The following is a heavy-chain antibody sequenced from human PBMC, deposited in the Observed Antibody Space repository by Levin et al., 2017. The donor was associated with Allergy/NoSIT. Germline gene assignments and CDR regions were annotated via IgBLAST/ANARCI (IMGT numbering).Heavy chain of an antibody. Sequence: GGSLRLSCAASGFTFSSYWMHWVRQAPGKGLVWVSRINSDGSSTSYADSVKGRFTISRDNAKKTLYLQMNSLRAEDTAVYYCARVGYSYGDVYYYYYMDVWGKGTTVTVSS. V-gene: IGHV3-74*01. CDR1: GFTFSSYW. J-gene: IGHJ6*03. CDR2: INSDGSST. D-gene: IGHD5-18*01. CDR3: ARVGYSYGDVYYYYYMDV.